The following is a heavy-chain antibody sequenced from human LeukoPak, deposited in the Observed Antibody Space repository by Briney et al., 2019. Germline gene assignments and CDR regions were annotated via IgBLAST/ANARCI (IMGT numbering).Heavy chain of an antibody. D-gene: IGHD2-2*02. CDR3: ARVPYCSSTSCYKEYYFDY. Sequence: ASVKVSCKASGGTLSSYAISWVRQAPGQGLEWMGGIIPIFGTANYAQKFQGRVTITADESTSTAYMELSSLRSEDTAVYYCARVPYCSSTSCYKEYYFDYWGQGTLVTVSS. V-gene: IGHV1-69*13. CDR2: IIPIFGTA. J-gene: IGHJ4*02. CDR1: GGTLSSYA.